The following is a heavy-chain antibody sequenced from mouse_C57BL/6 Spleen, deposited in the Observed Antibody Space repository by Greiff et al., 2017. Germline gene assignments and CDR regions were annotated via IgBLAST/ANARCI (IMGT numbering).Heavy chain of an antibody. D-gene: IGHD1-1*01. CDR2: IWGGGST. J-gene: IGHJ4*01. V-gene: IGHV2-5*01. CDR3: AKKGSSLDY. CDR1: GFSLTSYG. Sequence: VQLQQSGPGLVQPSQSLSITCTVSGFSLTSYGVHWVRQSPGKGLEWMGVIWGGGSTDYNAAIMSRLSNTKDHTKSQVVLKMNSLQADDTAIYYYAKKGSSLDYWGQGTTVTVSS.